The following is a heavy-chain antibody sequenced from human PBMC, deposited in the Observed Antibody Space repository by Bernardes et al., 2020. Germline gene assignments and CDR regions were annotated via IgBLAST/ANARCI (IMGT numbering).Heavy chain of an antibody. CDR3: VKGISNFLNTCAH. CDR1: GFTFDNSA. J-gene: IGHJ4*02. V-gene: IGHV3-23*01. D-gene: IGHD4-4*01. Sequence: GGSLGLSCAASGFTFDNSAMSWVRQAPGPGLEWVSGISLSGGGTYYADSVRGRFTISRDNSKNTLYLQMSSLRGDDTAVYFCVKGISNFLNTCAHWGQGTLVNVSS. CDR2: ISLSGGGT.